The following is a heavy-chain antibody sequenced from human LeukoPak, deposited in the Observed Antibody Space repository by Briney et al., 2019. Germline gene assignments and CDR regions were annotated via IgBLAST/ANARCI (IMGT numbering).Heavy chain of an antibody. J-gene: IGHJ4*02. CDR3: ARVVDDYDILFDY. D-gene: IGHD3-9*01. CDR1: GFTFSTFC. V-gene: IGHV3-7*03. CDR2: INQDGSEK. Sequence: PGGSLRLSCAASGFTFSTFCITWVRQAPGKGLEWVANINQDGSEKYYVDSVKGRFTISRDNARNTLYLQMNRLRAEDTVVYYCARVVDDYDILFDYWGQGSLVTVSS.